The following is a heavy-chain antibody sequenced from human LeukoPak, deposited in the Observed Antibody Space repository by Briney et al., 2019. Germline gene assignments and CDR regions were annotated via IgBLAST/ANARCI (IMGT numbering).Heavy chain of an antibody. CDR1: GGSISSYY. Sequence: SETLSLTCTVSGGSISSYYWSWIRQPPGKGLEWIGYIYYSGSTIYNPSLKSRVTISVDTSKNQFSLKLSSVTAADTAVYYCARDGDYGDYYFDYWGQGTLVTVSS. J-gene: IGHJ4*02. V-gene: IGHV4-59*01. D-gene: IGHD4-17*01. CDR3: ARDGDYGDYYFDY. CDR2: IYYSGST.